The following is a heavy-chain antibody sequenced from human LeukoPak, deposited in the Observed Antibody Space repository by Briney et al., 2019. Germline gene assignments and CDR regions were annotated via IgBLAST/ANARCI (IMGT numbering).Heavy chain of an antibody. CDR1: GFTFDDYA. CDR2: ISRDGGST. CDR3: AKGARSGSYYNRFDP. V-gene: IGHV3-43*02. Sequence: GGSLTLSCAASGFTFDDYAMLWVRHAPGKGLEWVSVISRDGGSTFYADFVEGRYTVSRDNSKNSLYLQMNSLRSDDTACYYCAKGARSGSYYNRFDPWGQGTLVTVSS. J-gene: IGHJ5*02. D-gene: IGHD6-25*01.